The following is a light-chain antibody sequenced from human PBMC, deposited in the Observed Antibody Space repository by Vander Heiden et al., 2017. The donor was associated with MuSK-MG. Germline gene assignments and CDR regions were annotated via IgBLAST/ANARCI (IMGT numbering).Light chain of an antibody. CDR2: GAS. CDR1: QSISWY. J-gene: IGKJ2*01. V-gene: IGKV1-39*01. CDR3: QQSYSSLRT. Sequence: DIQMTQSPSSLSASVGDRVTITCWASQSISWYLNWYQQKPGKAPNLLIYGASNLQSGVPSRFSGSGSGTDFTLTISSLQPEDFATYFCQQSYSSLRTFGQGTKLEIK.